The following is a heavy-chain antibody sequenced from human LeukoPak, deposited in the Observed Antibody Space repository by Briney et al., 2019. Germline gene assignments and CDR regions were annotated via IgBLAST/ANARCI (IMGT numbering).Heavy chain of an antibody. CDR2: IYYSGST. D-gene: IGHD3-22*01. V-gene: IGHV4-31*03. CDR3: ARVFGSGYDAFDI. CDR1: GGSISSGGYY. J-gene: IGHJ3*02. Sequence: SETLSLTCTVSGGSISSGGYYWSWIRQHPGKGLEWIGYIYYSGSTYYNPSLKSRVTISVDTSKNQFSLKLSSVTAAGTAVYYCARVFGSGYDAFDIWGQGTMVTVSS.